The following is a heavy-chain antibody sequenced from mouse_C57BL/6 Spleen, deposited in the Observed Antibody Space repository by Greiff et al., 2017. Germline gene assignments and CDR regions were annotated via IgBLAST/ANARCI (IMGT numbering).Heavy chain of an antibody. CDR3: AKPPAYYSNYVYFDV. CDR1: GFTFSDYG. J-gene: IGHJ1*03. V-gene: IGHV5-17*01. Sequence: EVMLVESGGGLVKPGGSLKLSCAASGFTFSDYGMHWVRQAPEKGLEWVAYISSGSSTIYYADTVKGRFTISRDNAKNTLFLQMTSLRSEDTAMYYCAKPPAYYSNYVYFDVWGTGTTVTVSS. D-gene: IGHD2-5*01. CDR2: ISSGSSTI.